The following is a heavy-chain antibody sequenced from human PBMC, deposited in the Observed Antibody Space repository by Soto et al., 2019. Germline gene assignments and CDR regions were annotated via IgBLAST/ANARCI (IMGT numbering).Heavy chain of an antibody. D-gene: IGHD3-10*01. J-gene: IGHJ6*03. CDR3: ARGFTSPPSSGMTRYYYYMDV. CDR1: GGSFSGYY. Sequence: PSETLSLTCAVYGGSFSGYYWSWIRQPPGKGLEWIGEINHSGSTNYNPSLKSRVTISVDTSKNQFSLKLSSVTAADTAVYYCARGFTSPPSSGMTRYYYYMDVWGKGTTVTVSS. V-gene: IGHV4-34*01. CDR2: INHSGST.